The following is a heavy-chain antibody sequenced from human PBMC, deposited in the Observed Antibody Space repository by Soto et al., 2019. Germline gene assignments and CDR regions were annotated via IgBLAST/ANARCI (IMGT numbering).Heavy chain of an antibody. J-gene: IGHJ4*02. CDR3: ATTPKLAYCGGDCLLFDY. V-gene: IGHV5-10-1*01. Sequence: PGESLKISCKGSGYSFTSYWISWVRQMPGKGLEWMERIDPSDSYTNYSPSFQGHVTISADKSISTAYLQWSSLKASDTAMYYCATTPKLAYCGGDCLLFDYWGQGTLVTVSS. CDR2: IDPSDSYT. D-gene: IGHD2-21*02. CDR1: GYSFTSYW.